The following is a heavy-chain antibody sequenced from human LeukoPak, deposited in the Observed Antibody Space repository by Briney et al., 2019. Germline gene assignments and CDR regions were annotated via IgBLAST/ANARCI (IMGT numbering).Heavy chain of an antibody. Sequence: GGSLRLSCAASGFTFSSYSMNWVRQAPGKGLEWVSYISSSSSTIYYADSVKGRFTISRDNAKNSLYLQMNSLRDEETAVYYCARDLYDILTGYYVFDYWGQGTLVTVSS. V-gene: IGHV3-48*02. CDR2: ISSSSSTI. J-gene: IGHJ4*02. CDR3: ARDLYDILTGYYVFDY. D-gene: IGHD3-9*01. CDR1: GFTFSSYS.